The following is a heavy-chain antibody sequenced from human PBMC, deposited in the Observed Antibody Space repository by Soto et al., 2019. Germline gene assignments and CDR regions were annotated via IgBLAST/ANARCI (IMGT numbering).Heavy chain of an antibody. D-gene: IGHD2-2*01. V-gene: IGHV1-69*01. CDR2: VSPMFAIP. Sequence: QEQLVQSGAEVKKPGSSVKVSCKAAGGMSSTYGISWVRQAPGQGLEWLGGVSPMFAIPKYAQKFQGRLTITADASTGTASMELSSLKTEDTAVYYCSRVADCSRDTCYGDYQFYFGLEVWGQGTTVIVSS. J-gene: IGHJ6*02. CDR3: SRVADCSRDTCYGDYQFYFGLEV. CDR1: GGMSSTYG.